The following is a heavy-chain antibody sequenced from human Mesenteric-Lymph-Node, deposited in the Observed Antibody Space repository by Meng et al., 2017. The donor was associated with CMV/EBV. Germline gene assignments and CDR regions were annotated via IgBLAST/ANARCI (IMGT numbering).Heavy chain of an antibody. CDR1: GGSISSSSYY. D-gene: IGHD2-21*01. J-gene: IGHJ4*02. Sequence: GSLRLSCTVSGGSISSSSYYWGWIRQPPGKGLEWIGSVYYSGSTYYNPSLKSRVTISVDVSKNQFSLRLSSVTAADTAVYYCARSGYCGGDCSFDFWGQGTLVTVSS. CDR3: ARSGYCGGDCSFDF. CDR2: VYYSGST. V-gene: IGHV4-39*07.